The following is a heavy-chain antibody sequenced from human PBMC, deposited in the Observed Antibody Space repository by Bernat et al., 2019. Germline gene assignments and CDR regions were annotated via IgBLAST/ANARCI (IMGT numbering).Heavy chain of an antibody. Sequence: EVQLVESGGGLVQPGGSLRLSCAAPGFTFSSYWMHWVRQAPGKGLVWVSRINSDGSSTSYADSVKGRFTISRDNAKNTVYLQMNSLRAEDTAVYYCARDGGNYWGWFDPWGQGTLVTVSS. V-gene: IGHV3-74*01. D-gene: IGHD1-26*01. CDR1: GFTFSSYW. CDR3: ARDGGNYWGWFDP. CDR2: INSDGSST. J-gene: IGHJ5*02.